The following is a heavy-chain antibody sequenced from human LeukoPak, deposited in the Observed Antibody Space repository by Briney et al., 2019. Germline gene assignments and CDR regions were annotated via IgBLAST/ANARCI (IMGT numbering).Heavy chain of an antibody. Sequence: SQTLSLTCAISGDTLSSNSAAWHWIRQSPSRGLEWLGRTYYRSKFYNDYAVSVKSRITINTDTSKNQFSLQLNSVTPEDTAVYYCARDLGRSGSQAAFDIWGQGTMVTVSS. J-gene: IGHJ3*02. CDR3: ARDLGRSGSQAAFDI. D-gene: IGHD1-26*01. CDR2: TYYRSKFYN. V-gene: IGHV6-1*01. CDR1: GDTLSSNSAA.